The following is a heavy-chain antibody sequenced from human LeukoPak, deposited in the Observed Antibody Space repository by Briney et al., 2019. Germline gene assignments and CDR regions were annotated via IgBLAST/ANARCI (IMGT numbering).Heavy chain of an antibody. D-gene: IGHD3-22*01. V-gene: IGHV3-20*04. CDR1: GFNFDDYN. Sequence: GGSLRLSCTASGFNFDDYNMSWFRQAPGKGLEWVSGINWNGGSTGYADSVKGRFTISRDNAKNSLYLQMNSLRAEDTALYYCARGITYYDSSGSAGDAFDIWGQGTMVTVSS. CDR2: INWNGGST. CDR3: ARGITYYDSSGSAGDAFDI. J-gene: IGHJ3*02.